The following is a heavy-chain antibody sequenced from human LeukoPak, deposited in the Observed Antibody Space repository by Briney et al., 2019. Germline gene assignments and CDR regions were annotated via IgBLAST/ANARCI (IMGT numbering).Heavy chain of an antibody. J-gene: IGHJ4*02. Sequence: SETLALTCTVSGGSISSYYWSWIRQPPGKGLEWIGYIYYSGSTNYNPSLKSRVTISVDTSKNQFSLKLSSVTAADTAVYYCARHGGGGYVDYWGQGTLATVSS. CDR1: GGSISSYY. V-gene: IGHV4-59*01. CDR3: ARHGGGGYVDY. CDR2: IYYSGST. D-gene: IGHD3-16*01.